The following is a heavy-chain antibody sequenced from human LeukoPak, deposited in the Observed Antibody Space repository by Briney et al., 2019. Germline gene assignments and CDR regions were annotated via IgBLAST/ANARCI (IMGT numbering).Heavy chain of an antibody. CDR2: MHPNSDDT. CDR1: GYTFTNND. Sequence: ASVKVSCKASGYTFTNNDIHWVRQATGQGLEWMGWMHPNSDDTGYAQKFQGRVTMTRNTSISTAYMELSSLRPEDTAVYYCARAGSSSWYQNAFDIWGQGTMVTVSS. D-gene: IGHD6-13*01. V-gene: IGHV1-8*01. J-gene: IGHJ3*02. CDR3: ARAGSSSWYQNAFDI.